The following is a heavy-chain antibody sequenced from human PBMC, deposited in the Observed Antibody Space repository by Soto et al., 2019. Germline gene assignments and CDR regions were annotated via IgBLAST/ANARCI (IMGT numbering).Heavy chain of an antibody. CDR1: GDSIGNFY. Sequence: QVHLQESGPGLVKPSETLSLTCAISGDSIGNFYWSWIRQPAGKGLESLGRLSASGRTNYSPSLQSRVTMSLDRSKNRFSLRLTSVSAADTAVYFCARGMGRYFDIWGRGTLVTVS. D-gene: IGHD2-8*01. J-gene: IGHJ2*01. CDR3: ARGMGRYFDI. V-gene: IGHV4-4*07. CDR2: LSASGRT.